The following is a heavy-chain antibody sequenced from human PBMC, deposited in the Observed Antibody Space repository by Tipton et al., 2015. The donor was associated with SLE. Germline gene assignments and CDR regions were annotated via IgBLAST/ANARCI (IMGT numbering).Heavy chain of an antibody. J-gene: IGHJ6*03. Sequence: SLRLSCAASGFTFSSYSMNWVRQAPGKGLEWVSSISSSSSYIYYADSVKGRFTISRDNAKNTLYLQMNSLRAEDTAVYYCARGGTSSSSDYYYMDVWGKGTTVTVSS. CDR2: ISSSSSYI. D-gene: IGHD6-6*01. CDR1: GFTFSSYS. V-gene: IGHV3-21*04. CDR3: ARGGTSSSSDYYYMDV.